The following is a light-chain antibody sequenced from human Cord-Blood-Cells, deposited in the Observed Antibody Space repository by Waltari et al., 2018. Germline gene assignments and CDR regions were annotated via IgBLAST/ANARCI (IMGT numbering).Light chain of an antibody. J-gene: IGKJ4*01. CDR1: QSISSY. CDR2: AGS. Sequence: DIQMTQSPSSLSASVGDRVTITCRARQSISSYLKWYKQKPGKAPKLLIYAGSSLQSGVPSRFSGSGSGTDFTLTISSLQPEDFATYYCQQSYSTPLTFGGGTKVEIK. CDR3: QQSYSTPLT. V-gene: IGKV1-39*01.